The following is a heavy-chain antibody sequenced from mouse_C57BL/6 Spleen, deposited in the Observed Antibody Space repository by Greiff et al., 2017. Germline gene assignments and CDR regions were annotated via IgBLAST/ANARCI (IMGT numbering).Heavy chain of an antibody. CDR3: AKEADGTSYWYFDV. D-gene: IGHD2-13*01. J-gene: IGHJ1*03. V-gene: IGHV1-69*01. CDR1: GYNFTSSW. CDR2: FDPSDSYT. Sequence: QVQLQQPGAELVMPGDSVKLSCKASGYNFTSSWMHWVKQRPRQGLEWIGEFDPSDSYTNYNQKFKCKSTLTVDKSSSTASMQLSSRTSEDSAVYYCAKEADGTSYWYFDVWGTGTTVTVSS.